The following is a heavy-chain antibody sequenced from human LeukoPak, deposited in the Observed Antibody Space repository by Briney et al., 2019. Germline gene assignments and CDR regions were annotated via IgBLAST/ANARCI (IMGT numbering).Heavy chain of an antibody. CDR1: GSAFPNYA. Sequence: QPGGSLRLSCAASGSAFPNYAMNWVRQAPGKGLEWVSGISGSGHRTYDADSVRGRFAISRDNSKNTLFLQMNSLRVEDTAIYYCVTSHPGISVSGVPIGAPFDNWGQGALVTVSS. CDR2: ISGSGHRT. CDR3: VTSHPGISVSGVPIGAPFDN. J-gene: IGHJ4*02. V-gene: IGHV3-23*01. D-gene: IGHD3-3*01.